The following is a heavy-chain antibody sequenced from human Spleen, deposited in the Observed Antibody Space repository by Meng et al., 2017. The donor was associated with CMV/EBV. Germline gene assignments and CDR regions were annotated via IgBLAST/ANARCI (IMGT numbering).Heavy chain of an antibody. V-gene: IGHV4-31*02. CDR1: GASLPTDYDS. CDR3: ARSLRGGAVAGTLVQN. CDR2: IHYSGTT. J-gene: IGHJ4*02. Sequence: GASLPTDYDSWTWIRQHPGKGLEWIGYIHYSGTTYSNPSLKSRVSMSVDTSKNQFSLNLSSVTAADTALYYCARSLRGGAVAGTLVQNWGQGSLVTVSS. D-gene: IGHD6-13*01.